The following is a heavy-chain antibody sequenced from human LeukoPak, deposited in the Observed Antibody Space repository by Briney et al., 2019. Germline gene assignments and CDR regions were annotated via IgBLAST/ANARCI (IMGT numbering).Heavy chain of an antibody. D-gene: IGHD4-23*01. CDR3: AREGGDYAGNSQFWYFYR. CDR1: GGSIISSSYY. CDR2: IYYSGST. J-gene: IGHJ2*01. Sequence: SETLSLTCTVSGGSIISSSYYWGWIRQPPGKGLKWIGSIYYSGSTYYNPSLKSRVTISVGTSKKQFSLKFSSVTAADTAVYYCAREGGDYAGNSQFWYFYRWGRGTLVAVSS. V-gene: IGHV4-39*07.